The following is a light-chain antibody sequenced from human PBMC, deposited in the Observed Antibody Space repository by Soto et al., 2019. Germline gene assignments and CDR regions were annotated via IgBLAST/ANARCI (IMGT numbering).Light chain of an antibody. J-gene: IGLJ1*01. V-gene: IGLV2-14*01. CDR3: SSYTSSSTLV. CDR1: SSDVGGYNY. CDR2: DVS. Sequence: QSALTQPASGSGSLGQSITISCTGTSSDVGGYNYVSWYQQHPGKAPKLMIYDVSNRPSGVSNRFSGSKSGNTASLTISGLQAEDEADYYCSSYTSSSTLVFGTGTKLTVL.